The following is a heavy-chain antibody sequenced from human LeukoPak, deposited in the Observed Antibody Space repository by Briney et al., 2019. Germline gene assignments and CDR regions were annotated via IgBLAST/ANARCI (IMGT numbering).Heavy chain of an antibody. D-gene: IGHD6-13*01. CDR2: IYYSGST. J-gene: IGHJ5*02. Sequence: SETLSLTCAVAGGSISSYYWSWIRQPPGKGLEWIGYIYYSGSTNYNPSLKSRVPISVATSKNQFSLKLSSVTAADPAVYYCARFGGAAGTSSDWFDPWGQGTLVTVSS. CDR3: ARFGGAAGTSSDWFDP. CDR1: GGSISSYY. V-gene: IGHV4-59*01.